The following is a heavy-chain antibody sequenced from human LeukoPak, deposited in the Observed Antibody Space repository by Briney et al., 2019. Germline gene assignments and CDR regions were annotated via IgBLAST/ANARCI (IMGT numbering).Heavy chain of an antibody. V-gene: IGHV4-34*01. CDR2: INHSGST. D-gene: IGHD6-13*01. J-gene: IGHJ5*02. CDR3: ARLYSSSSYNWFDP. Sequence: SETLSLTCAVYGGSFSGYYWSWIRQPPGKGLEWIGEINHSGSTNYNPSLKGRVTISVDTSKNQFSLKLSSVTAADTAVYYCARLYSSSSYNWFDPWGQGTLVTVSS. CDR1: GGSFSGYY.